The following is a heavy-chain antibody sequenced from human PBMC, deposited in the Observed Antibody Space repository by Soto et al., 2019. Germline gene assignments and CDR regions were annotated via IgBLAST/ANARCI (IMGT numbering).Heavy chain of an antibody. CDR1: GWSFSGYY. CDR2: INHSGST. Sequence: PSETLSLTCAVSGWSFSGYYWSWIRQPPGKGLEWIGEINHSGSTNYNPSLKSRVTISVDTSKNQFSLKLSSVTAADTAVYYCAILGGDDRYHNWFDPWGKGNLVTVYS. CDR3: AILGGDDRYHNWFDP. D-gene: IGHD3-16*01. J-gene: IGHJ5*02. V-gene: IGHV4-34*01.